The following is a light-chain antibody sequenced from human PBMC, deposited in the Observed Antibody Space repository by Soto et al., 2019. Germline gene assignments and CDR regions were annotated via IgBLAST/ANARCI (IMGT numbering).Light chain of an antibody. CDR3: HQYYSSPTT. V-gene: IGKV3-20*01. CDR2: GAS. J-gene: IGKJ4*01. Sequence: EIVLTQSPGTLSVSPGERATVSCRASQTVSSGFLAWYQQKVGQAPRLLIYGASTRATGIPDRFSGSGSGTDFTLTIDRLEPEDFAVYYCHQYYSSPTTFVGGTKVEIK. CDR1: QTVSSGF.